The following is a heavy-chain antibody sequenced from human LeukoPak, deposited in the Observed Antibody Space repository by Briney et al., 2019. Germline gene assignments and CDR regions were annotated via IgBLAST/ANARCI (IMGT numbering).Heavy chain of an antibody. CDR1: GGSFSGYY. CDR3: ARGGSLVAAAGHFDY. CDR2: INHSGST. J-gene: IGHJ4*02. D-gene: IGHD6-13*01. V-gene: IGHV4-34*01. Sequence: PSETLSLTCAVYGGSFSGYYWSWIRQPPGRGLEWIGEINHSGSTNYNPSLKSRVTISVDTSKNQFSLKLSSVTAADTAVYYCARGGSLVAAAGHFDYWGQGTLVTVSS.